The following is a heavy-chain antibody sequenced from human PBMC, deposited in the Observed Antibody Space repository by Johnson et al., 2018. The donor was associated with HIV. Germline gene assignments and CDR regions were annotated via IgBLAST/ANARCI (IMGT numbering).Heavy chain of an antibody. Sequence: VQLVESGGGVVQPGRSLRLSCAASRITLSSYGMHWVRQAPGKGLEWISYISTSGNIINYVDSVKGRFTMSRDHAKKSLYLQMNSLRAEDTAVYYCVRDGLQQLVDYGDYIDRIWAVGAMNGFDIWGQGTMVTVSS. CDR3: VRDGLQQLVDYGDYIDRIWAVGAMNGFDI. J-gene: IGHJ3*02. V-gene: IGHV3-48*04. D-gene: IGHD4-17*01. CDR1: RITLSSYG. CDR2: ISTSGNII.